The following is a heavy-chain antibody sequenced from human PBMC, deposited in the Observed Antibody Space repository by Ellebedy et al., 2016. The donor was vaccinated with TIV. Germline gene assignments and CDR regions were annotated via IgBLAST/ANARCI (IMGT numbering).Heavy chain of an antibody. CDR3: ATFFTGAGGRGY. V-gene: IGHV4-59*13. CDR2: TSDGGSI. CDR1: GASINSDH. Sequence: SETLSLXCTVSGASINSDHWSWIRQPPGKGLEYIGHTSDGGSISYIPSLKSRVTISVDTSKNQLSLRLTSVTAADTAVYYCATFFTGAGGRGYWGQGSLVTVSS. D-gene: IGHD6-13*01. J-gene: IGHJ4*02.